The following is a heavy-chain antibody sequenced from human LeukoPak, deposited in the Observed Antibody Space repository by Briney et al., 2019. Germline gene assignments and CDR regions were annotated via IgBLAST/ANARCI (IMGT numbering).Heavy chain of an antibody. CDR3: ARAAMVRGVPGWFDP. CDR1: GYTFTGYY. Sequence: GASVKVSCKASGYTFTGYYMHWVRQAPGQGLEWMGWINPNSGGTNYAQKFQGRVTMTRDTSISTAYMELSRLRSDDTAVYYCARAAMVRGVPGWFDPWGQGTLVTVSS. D-gene: IGHD3-10*01. CDR2: INPNSGGT. J-gene: IGHJ5*02. V-gene: IGHV1-2*02.